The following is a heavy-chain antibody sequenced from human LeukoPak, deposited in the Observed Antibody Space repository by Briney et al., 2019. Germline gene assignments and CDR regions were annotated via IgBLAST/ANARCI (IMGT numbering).Heavy chain of an antibody. D-gene: IGHD2-21*01. Sequence: GGSLRLSCAASGFTFSSYGMHWVRQAPGKGLEWVAFIRYDGSNKYYADSVKGRFTISRDNSKNTLYLQMNSLRSDDTAVYYCARGAFIVVPSRWGNWFDPWGQGTLVTVSS. CDR1: GFTFSSYG. V-gene: IGHV3-30*02. CDR2: IRYDGSNK. J-gene: IGHJ5*02. CDR3: ARGAFIVVPSRWGNWFDP.